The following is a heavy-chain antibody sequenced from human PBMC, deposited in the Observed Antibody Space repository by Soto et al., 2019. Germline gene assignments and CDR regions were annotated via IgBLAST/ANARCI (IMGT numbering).Heavy chain of an antibody. CDR2: ISSSSSTI. J-gene: IGHJ4*02. CDR1: GFTFSSYS. D-gene: IGHD1-26*01. Sequence: EVQLVESGGGLVQPGGSLRLSCAASGFTFSSYSMNWVRQAPGKGLEWVSYISSSSSTIYYADSVKGRFTISRDNAQNSLYLQMNSLRDADTAVYYCARDLSRWELNYWGQGTLVTVSS. CDR3: ARDLSRWELNY. V-gene: IGHV3-48*02.